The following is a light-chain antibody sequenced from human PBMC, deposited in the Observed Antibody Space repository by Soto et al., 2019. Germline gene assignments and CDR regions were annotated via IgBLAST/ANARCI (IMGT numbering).Light chain of an antibody. CDR1: CSDLGGYNY. J-gene: IGLJ1*01. V-gene: IGLV2-14*03. Sequence: QSALTQPASVSGSPGQSITISCTGTCSDLGGYNYVSWYQQHPGKAPKLMIYDVSSRPSGVSNRFSGSKSGNTASLTISGLQAEDEADYYCSSYTSSTTEVFGTGTKLTVL. CDR3: SSYTSSTTEV. CDR2: DVS.